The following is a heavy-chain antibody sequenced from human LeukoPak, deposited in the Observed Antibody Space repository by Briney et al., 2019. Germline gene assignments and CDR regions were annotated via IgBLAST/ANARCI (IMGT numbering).Heavy chain of an antibody. V-gene: IGHV3-11*01. CDR3: AREPTVTTWAYFDY. J-gene: IGHJ4*02. CDR1: GFTFSDYY. D-gene: IGHD4-17*01. Sequence: PGGSLRLSCAASGFTFSDYYMSWIRQAPGKGLKGVSYISSSGSTIYYADSVKGRFTISRDNAKNSLYLQMNSLRAEDTAVYYCAREPTVTTWAYFDYWGQGTLVTVSS. CDR2: ISSSGSTI.